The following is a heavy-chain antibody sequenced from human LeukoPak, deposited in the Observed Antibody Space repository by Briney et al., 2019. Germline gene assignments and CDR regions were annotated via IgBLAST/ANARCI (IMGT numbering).Heavy chain of an antibody. CDR2: ISGSGGST. CDR1: GFAFSTFG. CDR3: AKDRYYGSGSYYYYYYYYMDV. J-gene: IGHJ6*03. D-gene: IGHD3-10*01. V-gene: IGHV3-23*01. Sequence: GGSLRLSCAASGFAFSTFGMHWVRLAPGKGLEWVSAISGSGGSTYYADSVKGRFTISRGNSKNTLYLQMNSLRAEDTAVYYCAKDRYYGSGSYYYYYYYYMDVWGKGTTVTISS.